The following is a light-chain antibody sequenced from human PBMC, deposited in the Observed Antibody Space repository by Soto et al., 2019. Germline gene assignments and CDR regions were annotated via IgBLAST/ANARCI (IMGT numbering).Light chain of an antibody. V-gene: IGKV1-39*01. CDR2: AAS. CDR3: QQTYSSPRT. CDR1: QSISSS. J-gene: IGKJ1*01. Sequence: DLQMTQSPSSLSASVGDRVTMTCRTNQSISSSVNWYQQKPGKAPKVLIYAASNLQSGVPSRFSGRGSGTDFTLTITSLQPEDFATYFCQQTYSSPRTFGQGTKVEIK.